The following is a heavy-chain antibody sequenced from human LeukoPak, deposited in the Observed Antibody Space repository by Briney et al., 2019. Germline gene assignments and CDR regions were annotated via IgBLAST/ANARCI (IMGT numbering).Heavy chain of an antibody. J-gene: IGHJ6*02. V-gene: IGHV4-39*01. CDR2: IYYSGST. Sequence: SETLSLTCTVSGGSISSSTYYWAWIRQLPGKGLEWIGSIYYSGSTYYSPSLKSRVTISVDTSKNQFSLKLSSVTAADTAVYYSVRYCSSVSCYNYYGMDVWGQGTTVTVSS. CDR1: GGSISSSTYY. D-gene: IGHD2-2*02. CDR3: VRYCSSVSCYNYYGMDV.